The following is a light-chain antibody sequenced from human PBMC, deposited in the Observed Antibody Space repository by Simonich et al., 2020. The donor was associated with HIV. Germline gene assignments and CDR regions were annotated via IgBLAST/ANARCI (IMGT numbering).Light chain of an antibody. Sequence: DIVMTQSPDSLAVSLGERATINCKSSQSVLYSSNNKNYLAWYQQKPGQPPKLLIYWASTRESGVPDRCSGSGSGTDFTLTISSLQAEDVAVYFCQQCHTHPHTFGQGTKVEIK. J-gene: IGKJ2*01. CDR1: QSVLYSSNNKNY. CDR3: QQCHTHPHT. V-gene: IGKV4-1*01. CDR2: WAS.